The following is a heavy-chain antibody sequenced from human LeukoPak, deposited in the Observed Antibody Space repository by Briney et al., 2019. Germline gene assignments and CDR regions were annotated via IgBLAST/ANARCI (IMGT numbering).Heavy chain of an antibody. V-gene: IGHV3-30*01. J-gene: IGHJ4*02. Sequence: GGSLRLSCAASGFTFSSYAMHWVRQAPGKGLEWAAVISYDGSNKYYADSVKGRFTISRDNSKNTLYLQMNSLRAEDTAVYYCARDDGGRYSKGYCSSTSCYTGLTDWGQGTLVTVSS. D-gene: IGHD2-2*02. CDR1: GFTFSSYA. CDR2: ISYDGSNK. CDR3: ARDDGGRYSKGYCSSTSCYTGLTD.